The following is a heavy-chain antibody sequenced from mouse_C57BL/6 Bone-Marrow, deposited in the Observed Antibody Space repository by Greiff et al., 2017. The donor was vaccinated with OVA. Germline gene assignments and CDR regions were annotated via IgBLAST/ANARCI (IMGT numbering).Heavy chain of an antibody. CDR3: TTWGGAMDY. Sequence: EVQLQQSGAELVRPGVSVKLSCTASGFNIKDDYMHWVKQRPEQGLEWIGWIDPENGDTEYASKFQGKATITADTSSNTAYLQLSSLTSEDTAVYYCTTWGGAMDYWGQGTSVTVSS. J-gene: IGHJ4*01. V-gene: IGHV14-4*01. CDR1: GFNIKDDY. CDR2: IDPENGDT.